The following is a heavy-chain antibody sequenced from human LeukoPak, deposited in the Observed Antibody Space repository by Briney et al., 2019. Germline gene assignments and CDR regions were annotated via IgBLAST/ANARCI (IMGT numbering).Heavy chain of an antibody. Sequence: PGESLKIFCAASGFTFSSYGMHWVRQAPGKGVEWVAVKWYDGRNNYYAATAKRRFTISRDDSKTTVYLLMNNLRAEDTAVYYCAREVAPLYFHYGMDVWGEGTPVTVSS. CDR2: KWYDGRNN. D-gene: IGHD2-21*01. J-gene: IGHJ6*01. CDR1: GFTFSSYG. V-gene: IGHV3-33*01. CDR3: AREVAPLYFHYGMDV.